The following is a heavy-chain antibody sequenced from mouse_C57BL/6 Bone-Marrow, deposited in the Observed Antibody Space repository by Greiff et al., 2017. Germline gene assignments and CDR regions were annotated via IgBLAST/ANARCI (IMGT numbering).Heavy chain of an antibody. D-gene: IGHD6-1*01. CDR2: IRSKSSNYAT. CDR1: GFTFNTYA. CDR3: VRDSPTVSYAMDY. V-gene: IGHV10-3*01. Sequence: EVQRVASGGGLVQPKGSLKLSCAASGFTFNTYAMHWVRQAPGTGLEWVARIRSKSSNYATYYADSVKDRFTTARDDSQSMLYLQMNNLKTEDTAMYYCVRDSPTVSYAMDYWGQGTSVTVSS. J-gene: IGHJ4*01.